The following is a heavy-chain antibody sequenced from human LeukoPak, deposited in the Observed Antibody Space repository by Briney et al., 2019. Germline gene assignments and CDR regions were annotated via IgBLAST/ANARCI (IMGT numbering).Heavy chain of an antibody. Sequence: GGSLRLSCAASGFTFSSYWMSWVRQAPGKGLEWVANIKQDGSEKYYVDSVKGRFAISRDNAKNSLYLQMNSLRAEDTAVYYCARIGLGGSYREYFDYWGQGTLVTVSS. CDR3: ARIGLGGSYREYFDY. D-gene: IGHD1-26*01. CDR2: IKQDGSEK. J-gene: IGHJ4*02. CDR1: GFTFSSYW. V-gene: IGHV3-7*01.